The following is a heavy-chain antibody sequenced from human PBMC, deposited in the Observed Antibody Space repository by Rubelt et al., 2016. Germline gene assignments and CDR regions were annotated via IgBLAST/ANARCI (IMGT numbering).Heavy chain of an antibody. CDR3: ARVTAVAGRRAERGQIDY. D-gene: IGHD6-19*01. CDR2: IKEDGSEK. V-gene: IGHV3-7*01. J-gene: IGHJ4*02. Sequence: IKEDGSEKYYVDSVKGRFTISRDNAKKSLYLQMNSLRAEDTAVYYCARVTAVAGRRAERGQIDYWGQGTLVTVSS.